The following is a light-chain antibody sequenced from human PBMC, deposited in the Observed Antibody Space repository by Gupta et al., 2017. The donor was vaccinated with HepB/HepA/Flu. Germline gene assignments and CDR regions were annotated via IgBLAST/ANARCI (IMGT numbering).Light chain of an antibody. Sequence: GQQVTISCSGSNSNIESNYVYWYQQLPGTAPKLLIYRANQRPSGVPDRFSGSKSGTSASLAISGLRTEDEADYYCAAWDNSLSGRVFGGGTKLTVL. J-gene: IGLJ3*02. CDR2: RAN. V-gene: IGLV1-47*01. CDR3: AAWDNSLSGRV. CDR1: NSNIESNY.